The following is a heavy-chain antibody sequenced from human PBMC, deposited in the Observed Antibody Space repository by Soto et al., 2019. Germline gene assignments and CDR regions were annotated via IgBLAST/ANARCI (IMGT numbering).Heavy chain of an antibody. CDR3: ARYVDTAATEGRQYYYYYYYMDV. V-gene: IGHV4-31*03. Sequence: SETLSLTCTVSGGSISSGGYYWSWIRQHPGKGLEWIGYIYYSGSTYYNPSLKSRVTISVDTSKNQFSLKLSSVTAADTAVYYCARYVDTAATEGRQYYYYYYYMDVWGKGTTVTVSS. CDR2: IYYSGST. CDR1: GGSISSGGYY. D-gene: IGHD5-18*01. J-gene: IGHJ6*03.